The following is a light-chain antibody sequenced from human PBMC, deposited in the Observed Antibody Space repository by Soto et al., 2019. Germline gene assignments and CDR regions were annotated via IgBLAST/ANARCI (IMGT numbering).Light chain of an antibody. V-gene: IGLV2-11*01. CDR3: CSYAGSYTYV. Sequence: QSALTQPRSVSGSPGQSVTISCTGTSSDIGGYNYVSWYQQHPGKAPKLMICDVSKRPSGVPDRFSGSKSGNTASLTISWLQAEDEADYYCCSYAGSYTYVFGTGTKLTVL. J-gene: IGLJ1*01. CDR2: DVS. CDR1: SSDIGGYNY.